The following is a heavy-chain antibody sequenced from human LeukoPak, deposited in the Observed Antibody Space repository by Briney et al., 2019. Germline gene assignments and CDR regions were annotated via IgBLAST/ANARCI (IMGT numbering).Heavy chain of an antibody. CDR3: AKQKGVSWYSEEDY. D-gene: IGHD2-15*01. V-gene: IGHV3-23*01. CDR2: ISGSTGST. Sequence: GGSLRLSCAASGFTFSSYAISWVRQAPGKGLEWVSGISGSTGSTYYVDPVKGRFTISRDNSKNTLYLQMNSLRAEDTAVYYCAKQKGVSWYSEEDYWGQGALVTVSS. CDR1: GFTFSSYA. J-gene: IGHJ4*02.